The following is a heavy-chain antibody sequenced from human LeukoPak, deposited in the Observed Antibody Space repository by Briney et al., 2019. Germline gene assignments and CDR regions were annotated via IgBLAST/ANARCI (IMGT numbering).Heavy chain of an antibody. J-gene: IGHJ4*02. Sequence: PGGSLRLSCAASGFTFRSYSMNWVRQAPGKGLEWVSSISSSSGYIYYADSVKGRFTISRDNAKNSLYLQMNSLRAEDTAVYYCARDRGGKIAARVDYWGQGTLVTVSS. CDR1: GFTFRSYS. D-gene: IGHD6-6*01. CDR2: ISSSSGYI. CDR3: ARDRGGKIAARVDY. V-gene: IGHV3-21*01.